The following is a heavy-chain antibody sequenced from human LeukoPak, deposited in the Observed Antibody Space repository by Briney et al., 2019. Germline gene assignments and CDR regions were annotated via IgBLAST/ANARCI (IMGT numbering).Heavy chain of an antibody. CDR1: GGSISSSNW. D-gene: IGHD2-2*01. Sequence: PSETLSLTCAVSGGSISSSNWWSWVRQPPGKGLEWIGEIYHSGSTNYNPSLKSRVTISVDKSKNQFSLKLSSVTAADTAVYYCARGDIVVVPAAIYFDYWGQGTLVTVSS. CDR2: IYHSGST. CDR3: ARGDIVVVPAAIYFDY. J-gene: IGHJ4*02. V-gene: IGHV4-4*02.